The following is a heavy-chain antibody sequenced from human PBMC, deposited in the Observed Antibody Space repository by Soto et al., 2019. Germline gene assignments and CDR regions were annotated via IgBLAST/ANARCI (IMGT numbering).Heavy chain of an antibody. J-gene: IGHJ6*02. CDR1: GFTFSSYGMTFSSYA. CDR3: AEFREYYHGSGSRSYYFCGRDV. Sequence: EVHLLESGGGSVQPGGSLRLSCAASGFTFSSYGMTFSSYAMSWVRQAPGKGLEWVSTISGSGDSTYYADSVKGRFTISRDTSKNTLFLQMNRLRAGDTALYYCAEFREYYHGSGSRSYYFCGRDVWGQGSTVTVSS. V-gene: IGHV3-23*01. D-gene: IGHD3-10*01. CDR2: ISGSGDST.